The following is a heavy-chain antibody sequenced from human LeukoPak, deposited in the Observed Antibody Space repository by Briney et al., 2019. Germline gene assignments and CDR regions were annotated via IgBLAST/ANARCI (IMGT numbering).Heavy chain of an antibody. CDR2: INPNSGAT. V-gene: IGHV1-2*02. J-gene: IGHJ4*02. CDR1: GYTFTGYY. CDR3: ARDGVLFRMTVDY. D-gene: IGHD2-15*01. Sequence: GASVKVSCKASGYTFTGYYIHWVRQAPGQGLEWMGWINPNSGATNYAQKLQGRVTMTTDTSTSTAYMELRSLRSDDTAVYYCARDGVLFRMTVDYWGQGTLVTVSS.